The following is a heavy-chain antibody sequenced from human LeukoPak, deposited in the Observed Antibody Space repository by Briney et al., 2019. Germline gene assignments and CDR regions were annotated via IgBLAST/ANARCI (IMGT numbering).Heavy chain of an antibody. CDR1: GFTVSKNY. CDR3: ARVGSRLGAFDV. J-gene: IGHJ3*01. V-gene: IGHV3-53*01. Sequence: GGSLRLSCTASGFTVSKNYMSWVRQAPGKGLDWVSVIYSIGTTYYADSVKGRFTISRDNSKNTVYLQMNSLRAEDTAVYYCARVGSRLGAFDVWGQGTMVTVSS. CDR2: IYSIGTT. D-gene: IGHD3-16*01.